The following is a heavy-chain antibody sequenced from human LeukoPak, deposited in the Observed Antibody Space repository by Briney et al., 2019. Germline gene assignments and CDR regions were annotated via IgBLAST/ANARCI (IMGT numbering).Heavy chain of an antibody. CDR2: NSGSGGST. J-gene: IGHJ5*02. D-gene: IGHD3-10*01. CDR1: GFTFSSYA. CDR3: AKGRDTMVRGVILTFDP. V-gene: IGHV3-23*01. Sequence: GGSLRLSCAASGFTFSSYAMSWVRQAPGKGLEWVSANSGSGGSTCYADSVKGRFTISRDNSKNTLYLQMNSLRAEDTAVYYCAKGRDTMVRGVILTFDPWGQGTLVTVSS.